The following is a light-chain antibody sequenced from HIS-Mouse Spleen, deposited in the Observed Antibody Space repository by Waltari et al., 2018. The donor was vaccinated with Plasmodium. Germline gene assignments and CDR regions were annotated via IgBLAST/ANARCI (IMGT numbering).Light chain of an antibody. Sequence: AIRMTQSPSSFSASTGDRVTITFRASQGISSYLAWYQQKPGTAPKLLIYAASTLQSWVPSMFSGSGSGTDFTLTISCLQSEDFATYYCQQYYSYPYTFGQGTKLEIK. J-gene: IGKJ2*01. CDR2: AAS. CDR3: QQYYSYPYT. CDR1: QGISSY. V-gene: IGKV1-8*01.